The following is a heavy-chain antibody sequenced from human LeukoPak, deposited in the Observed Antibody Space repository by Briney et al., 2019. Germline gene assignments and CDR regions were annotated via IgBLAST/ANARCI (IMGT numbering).Heavy chain of an antibody. Sequence: GGSLRLSCAASGFNFNLYSMNWVRQAPGKGLEWVSYISSGSSDTYYADSVKGRFTISRDNSKNTLYLQMNSLRAEDTAVYYCARDADYGGNSLIDYWGQGTLVTVSS. J-gene: IGHJ4*02. CDR1: GFNFNLYS. CDR2: ISSGSSDT. CDR3: ARDADYGGNSLIDY. V-gene: IGHV3-21*05. D-gene: IGHD4-23*01.